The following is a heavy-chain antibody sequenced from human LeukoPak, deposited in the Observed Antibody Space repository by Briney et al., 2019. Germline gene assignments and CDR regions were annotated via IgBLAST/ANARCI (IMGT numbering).Heavy chain of an antibody. CDR2: INSDGSST. D-gene: IGHD3-22*01. J-gene: IGHJ4*02. V-gene: IGHV3-74*01. Sequence: GGSPRLSCAASGFTFSSYWMHWVRQAPGKGLVWVSRINSDGSSTSYADSVKGRFTISRDNAENTLYLQMNSLRAEDTAVYYCAREYYDSSGYYGYWGQGTLVTVSS. CDR1: GFTFSSYW. CDR3: AREYYDSSGYYGY.